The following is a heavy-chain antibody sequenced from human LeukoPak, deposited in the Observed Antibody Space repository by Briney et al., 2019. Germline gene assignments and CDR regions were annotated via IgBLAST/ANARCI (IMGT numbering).Heavy chain of an antibody. CDR2: ITWTGGSGGI. D-gene: IGHD2-8*02. Sequence: PGGSLRLSCVASGFTYANYAMNWVRQAPGKRLEWVASITWTGGSGGIYYADSVKGRFTISRDNSKNTLFLQMSSLRAEDTAVYHCAKGDRGHCTGVKCYPFDYWGQGTVVTVSS. CDR3: AKGDRGHCTGVKCYPFDY. J-gene: IGHJ4*02. V-gene: IGHV3-23*01. CDR1: GFTYANYA.